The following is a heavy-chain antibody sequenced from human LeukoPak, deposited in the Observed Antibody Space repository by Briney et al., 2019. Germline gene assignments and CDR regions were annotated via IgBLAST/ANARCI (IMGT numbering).Heavy chain of an antibody. CDR3: ARGIQPPKYYGSGSDTFDI. Sequence: PGGSLRLSCAASGFTFSSYYMHWVRQAPGKGLEWVAVVSKDGNTKYYADSVKGRFTISRDNSKNTLYLQMNSLRAEDTSVYYCARGIQPPKYYGSGSDTFDIWGQGTMVTVSS. D-gene: IGHD3-10*01. CDR1: GFTFSSYY. V-gene: IGHV3-30*19. CDR2: VSKDGNTK. J-gene: IGHJ3*02.